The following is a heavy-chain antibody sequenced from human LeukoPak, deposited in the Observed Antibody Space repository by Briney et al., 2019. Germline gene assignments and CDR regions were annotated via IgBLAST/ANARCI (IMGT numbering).Heavy chain of an antibody. Sequence: SETLSLTCAVYGGSFSGYYWSWIRQPPGKGLEWIGEINHSGSTNYNPSLKSRVTISVDTSKNQFSLKLSSVTAADTAVYYCASRYYYDSSGYLGYYMDVWGKGTTVTVSS. D-gene: IGHD3-22*01. CDR3: ASRYYYDSSGYLGYYMDV. V-gene: IGHV4-34*01. CDR1: GGSFSGYY. J-gene: IGHJ6*03. CDR2: INHSGST.